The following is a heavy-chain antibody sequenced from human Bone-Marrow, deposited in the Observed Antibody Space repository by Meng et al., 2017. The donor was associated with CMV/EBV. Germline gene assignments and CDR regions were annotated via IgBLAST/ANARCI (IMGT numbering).Heavy chain of an antibody. D-gene: IGHD1-26*01. Sequence: GESLKISCAAPGFTVSSNYMSWVRQAPGKGLEWVSVIYSGGSTYYADSVKGRFTISRDNSKNTLYLQMNSLRAEDTAVYYCARAIVGATSDYFDYWGQGTLVTVSS. CDR2: IYSGGST. J-gene: IGHJ4*02. CDR1: GFTVSSNY. CDR3: ARAIVGATSDYFDY. V-gene: IGHV3-53*01.